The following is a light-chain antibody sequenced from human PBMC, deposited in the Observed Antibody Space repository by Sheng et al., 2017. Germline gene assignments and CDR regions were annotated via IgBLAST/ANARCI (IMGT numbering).Light chain of an antibody. CDR1: QGISSY. J-gene: IGKJ3*01. CDR3: QQLNSYPREFT. Sequence: DIQLTQSPSFLSASVGDRVTITCRASQGISSYLACISKKPGKAPKAPDLCCIHFANGVPIRFSGSGXGTEFTLTISSLQPEDFATYYCQQLNSYPREFTFGPGTKVD. CDR2: CI. V-gene: IGKV1-9*01.